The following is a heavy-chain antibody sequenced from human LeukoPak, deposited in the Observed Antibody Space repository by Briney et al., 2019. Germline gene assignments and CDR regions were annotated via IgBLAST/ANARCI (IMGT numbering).Heavy chain of an antibody. J-gene: IGHJ6*03. CDR3: ASVTVTTWAPDGHMDV. CDR2: IIPIFGTA. D-gene: IGHD4-11*01. Sequence: SVKVSCKASGGTFSSYAISWVRQAPGQGLEWMGRIIPIFGTANYAQKFQGRVTITTDESTSTAYMEVSSLRIEDTAVYYCASVTVTTWAPDGHMDVWGKGTTVTVSS. V-gene: IGHV1-69*05. CDR1: GGTFSSYA.